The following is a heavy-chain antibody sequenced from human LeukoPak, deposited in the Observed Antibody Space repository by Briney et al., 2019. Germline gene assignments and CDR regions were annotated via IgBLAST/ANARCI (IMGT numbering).Heavy chain of an antibody. Sequence: SETLSLTCAVYGGSFGGYYWSWIRQPPGKGLEWIGELNHSGSTNYNPSLKSRVTISVDTSKNQFSLKLSSVTAADTAVYSCARLRRFLESDYWGQGTLVTVSS. CDR2: LNHSGST. V-gene: IGHV4-34*01. D-gene: IGHD3-3*01. CDR1: GGSFGGYY. J-gene: IGHJ4*02. CDR3: ARLRRFLESDY.